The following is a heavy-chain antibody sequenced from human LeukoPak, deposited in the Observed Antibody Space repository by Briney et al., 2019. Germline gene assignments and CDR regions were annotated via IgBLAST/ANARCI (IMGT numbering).Heavy chain of an antibody. CDR3: ARVPWELLSPYDY. CDR2: INSRSSNI. D-gene: IGHD1-26*01. J-gene: IGHJ4*02. Sequence: SGGSLRLSCAASGFSFSDYSMNWVRQAPGKGLGWVSYINSRSSNIHYADSVKGRFTISRDNAKNSLFLQMNSLRDEDTAVYYCARVPWELLSPYDYWGQGTLVTASS. V-gene: IGHV3-48*02. CDR1: GFSFSDYS.